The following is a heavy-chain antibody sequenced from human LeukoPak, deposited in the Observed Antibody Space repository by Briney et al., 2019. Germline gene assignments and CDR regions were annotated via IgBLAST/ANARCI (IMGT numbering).Heavy chain of an antibody. V-gene: IGHV3-23*01. CDR1: GFTFSSYA. D-gene: IGHD3-3*01. CDR3: AKDPRFLEWRGDFDY. J-gene: IGHJ4*02. CDR2: ISGSGGST. Sequence: PGGSPRLSCAASGFTFSSYAMSWVRQAPGKGLEWVSAISGSGGSTYYADSVKGRFTISRDNSKNTLYLQMNSLRAEDTAVYYCAKDPRFLEWRGDFDYWGQGTLVTVSS.